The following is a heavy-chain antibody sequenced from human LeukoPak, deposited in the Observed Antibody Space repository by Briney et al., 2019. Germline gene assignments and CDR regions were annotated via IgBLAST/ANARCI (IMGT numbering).Heavy chain of an antibody. CDR3: ASSSGSYYNGLFDY. D-gene: IGHD1-26*01. CDR1: GYTFTSYA. J-gene: IGHJ4*02. Sequence: ASVKVSCKASGYTFTSYAMNWVRQAPGQGLEWMGWINTNTGNPTYAQGFTGRFVFSLDTSVSTAYLQISSRKAEDTAVYYCASSSGSYYNGLFDYWGQGTLVTVSS. CDR2: INTNTGNP. V-gene: IGHV7-4-1*02.